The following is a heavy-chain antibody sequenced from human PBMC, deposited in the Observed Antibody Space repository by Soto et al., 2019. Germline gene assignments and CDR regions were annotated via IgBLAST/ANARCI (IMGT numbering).Heavy chain of an antibody. J-gene: IGHJ6*02. CDR3: AKGMGHYYGSGSHYYGMDV. V-gene: IGHV3-30*18. D-gene: IGHD3-10*01. CDR2: ISYDGSNK. Sequence: GGSLRLSCAASGFTFSSYGMHWVRQAPGKGLEWVAVISYDGSNKYYADSVKGRFTISRDNSKNTLYLQMNSLRAEDTAVYYCAKGMGHYYGSGSHYYGMDVWGQGTTVTVSS. CDR1: GFTFSSYG.